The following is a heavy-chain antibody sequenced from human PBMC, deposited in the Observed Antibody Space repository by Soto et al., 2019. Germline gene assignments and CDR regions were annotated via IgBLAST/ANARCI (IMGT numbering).Heavy chain of an antibody. D-gene: IGHD3-10*01. J-gene: IGHJ6*02. CDR2: INPNSGGT. CDR1: GYTFTGYY. V-gene: IGHV1-2*04. CDR3: ARGGLLWFGELLSQIYGMDV. Sequence: KEPQASVKVSCKASGYTFTGYYMHWVRQAPGQGLEWMGWINPNSGGTNYAQKFQGWVTMTRDTSISTAYMELSRLRSDDTAVYYCARGGLLWFGELLSQIYGMDVWGQGTTVTVSS.